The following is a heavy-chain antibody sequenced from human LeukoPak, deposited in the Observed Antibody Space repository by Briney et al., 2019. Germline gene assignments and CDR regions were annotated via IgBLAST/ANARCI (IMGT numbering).Heavy chain of an antibody. D-gene: IGHD3-22*01. Sequence: GGSLRLSCTASGFTFGDYIMSWFRQAPGKGLEWVSVISGSGTSTYYADSVKGRFTISRDNSKNTLYLQMNSLRAEDTAVYYCAKSKNYYDSSGYFYWGQGTLVTVSS. CDR1: GFTFGDYI. CDR3: AKSKNYYDSSGYFY. V-gene: IGHV3-23*01. CDR2: ISGSGTST. J-gene: IGHJ4*02.